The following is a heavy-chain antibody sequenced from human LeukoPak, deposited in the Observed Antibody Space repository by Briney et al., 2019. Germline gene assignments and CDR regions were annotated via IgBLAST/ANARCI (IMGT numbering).Heavy chain of an antibody. CDR1: GFTFSSYG. D-gene: IGHD5/OR15-5a*01. J-gene: IGHJ6*03. Sequence: GGSLRLSCAASGFTFSSYGMHWVRQAPGKGLEWVAFIRYDGSNKYYADSVKGRFTISRDNSKNTLYLQMNSLRAEDTAVYYCARDRLDYYYYYMDVWGKGTTVTVSS. CDR2: IRYDGSNK. V-gene: IGHV3-30*02. CDR3: ARDRLDYYYYYMDV.